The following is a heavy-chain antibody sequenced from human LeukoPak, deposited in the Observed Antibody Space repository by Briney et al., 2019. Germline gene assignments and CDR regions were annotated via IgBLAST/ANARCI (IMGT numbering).Heavy chain of an antibody. CDR3: ARIPSPGWFDP. CDR2: IYYSGST. Sequence: PSETLSPTCTVSGGSISINNYYWAWIRQPPGKGLEWIANIYYSGSTYYNPSLKSRVTISINTSKNQFSLSLTSVTAADTAVYYCARIPSPGWFDPWGQGTLVTVSS. CDR1: GGSISINNYY. J-gene: IGHJ5*02. V-gene: IGHV4-39*07.